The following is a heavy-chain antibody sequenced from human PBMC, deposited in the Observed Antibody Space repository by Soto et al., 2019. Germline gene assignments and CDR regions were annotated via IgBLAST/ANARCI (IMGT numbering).Heavy chain of an antibody. CDR3: ARDLGVAGLDFDY. V-gene: IGHV1-69*13. J-gene: IGHJ4*02. CDR1: GGTFSSYA. CDR2: IIPIFGTA. D-gene: IGHD6-19*01. Sequence: SVKVSFKASGGTFSSYAISWVRQAPGQGLEWMGGIIPIFGTANYAQKFQGRVTITADESTSTAYMELSSLRSEDTAVYYCARDLGVAGLDFDYWGQGTLVTVSS.